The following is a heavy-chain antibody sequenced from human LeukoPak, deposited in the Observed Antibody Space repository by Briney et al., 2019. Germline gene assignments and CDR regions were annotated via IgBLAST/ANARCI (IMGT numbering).Heavy chain of an antibody. CDR3: ARVRTGTPSY. Sequence: SETLSLTCTVSGGSVSSGSYYWSWIRQPPGKGLEWIGYIYYSGSTNYNPSLKSRVTISVDTSKNQFSLKLSSVTAADTAVYYCARVRTGTPSYWGQGTLVTVSS. J-gene: IGHJ4*02. D-gene: IGHD1-1*01. CDR2: IYYSGST. CDR1: GGSVSSGSYY. V-gene: IGHV4-61*01.